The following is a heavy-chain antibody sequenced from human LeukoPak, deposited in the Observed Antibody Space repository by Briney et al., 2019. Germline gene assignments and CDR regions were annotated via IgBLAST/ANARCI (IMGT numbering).Heavy chain of an antibody. J-gene: IGHJ4*02. Sequence: SETLSLTCTVSGGSISSYYWSWIRQPPGKGLEWIGEINHSGSTNYNPSLKSRVTISVDTSKNQFSLKLSSVTAADTAVYYCARGRGYYDILTGYSSSYYFDYWGQGTLVTVSS. V-gene: IGHV4-34*01. CDR2: INHSGST. CDR1: GGSISSYY. CDR3: ARGRGYYDILTGYSSSYYFDY. D-gene: IGHD3-9*01.